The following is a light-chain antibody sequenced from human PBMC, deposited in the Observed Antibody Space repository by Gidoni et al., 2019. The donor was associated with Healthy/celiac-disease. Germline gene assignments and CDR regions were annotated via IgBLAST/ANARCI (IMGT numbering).Light chain of an antibody. J-gene: IGLJ2*01. CDR1: SGHSSYA. Sequence: QLVLTQSPSASASLGASVKLTRTLSSGHSSYAIAWHKTQPEKGPRYLMKLNSDGSHSTGDGIPDRFSGSSSGAGRYLTTSSLQSEDEADYYCQTWGTGIVVFGGGTKLTVL. V-gene: IGLV4-69*01. CDR2: LNSDGSH. CDR3: QTWGTGIVV.